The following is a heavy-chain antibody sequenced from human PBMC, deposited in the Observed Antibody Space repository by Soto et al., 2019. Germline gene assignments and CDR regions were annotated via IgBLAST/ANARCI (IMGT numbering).Heavy chain of an antibody. Sequence: PSETLSLTCTVSGGSVSSGSYYWSWIRQPPGKGLEWIGYIYYSGSTNYNPSLKSRVTISVDTSKNQFSLKLSSVTAADTAVYYGAMTNGTRGWASDIWGQGTMVT. V-gene: IGHV4-61*01. D-gene: IGHD1-1*01. J-gene: IGHJ3*02. CDR1: GGSVSSGSYY. CDR3: AMTNGTRGWASDI. CDR2: IYYSGST.